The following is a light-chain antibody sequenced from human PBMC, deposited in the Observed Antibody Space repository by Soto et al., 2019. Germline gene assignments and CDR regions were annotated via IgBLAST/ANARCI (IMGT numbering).Light chain of an antibody. Sequence: QSVLTQPASVSGSPGQSITISCTGSSSDVGLYNYVSWYQQHPGKAPKLMIYDVNDRPSGVSDRFSGSKSGNTASLTISGLQADDEADYFCSSYTSDTTHVVFGGGTKLTFL. CDR1: SSDVGLYNY. J-gene: IGLJ2*01. CDR3: SSYTSDTTHVV. CDR2: DVN. V-gene: IGLV2-14*03.